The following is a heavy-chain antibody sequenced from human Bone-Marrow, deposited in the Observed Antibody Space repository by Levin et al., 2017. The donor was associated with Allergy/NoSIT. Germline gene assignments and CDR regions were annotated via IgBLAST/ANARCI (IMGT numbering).Heavy chain of an antibody. Sequence: WASVKVSCKASGYTFTGYYMHWVRQAPGQGLEWMGWINPNSGGTNYAQKFQGRVTMTRDTSISTAYMELSRLRSDDTAVYYCARAPLAGDGRDYWGQGTLVTVSS. D-gene: IGHD6-19*01. CDR3: ARAPLAGDGRDY. J-gene: IGHJ4*02. CDR1: GYTFTGYY. V-gene: IGHV1-2*02. CDR2: INPNSGGT.